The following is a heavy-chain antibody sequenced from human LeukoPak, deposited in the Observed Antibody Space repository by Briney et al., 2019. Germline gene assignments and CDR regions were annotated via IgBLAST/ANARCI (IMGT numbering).Heavy chain of an antibody. D-gene: IGHD3-9*01. J-gene: IGHJ4*02. CDR3: AKGHGFGLRYFDWLLGYFDY. CDR2: ISGSGGST. CDR1: GFTFSSYA. V-gene: IGHV3-23*01. Sequence: PGGSLRLSCAASGFTFSSYAMSWVRQAPGKGLEWVSAISGSGGSTDYADSVKCRFTISRDNSKNTLYLQMNSLRAEDTAVYYCAKGHGFGLRYFDWLLGYFDYWGQGTLVTVSS.